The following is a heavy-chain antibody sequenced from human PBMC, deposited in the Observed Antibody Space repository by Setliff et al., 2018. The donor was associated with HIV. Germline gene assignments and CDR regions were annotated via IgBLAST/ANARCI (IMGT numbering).Heavy chain of an antibody. Sequence: ASVKVSCKASGYTFTSYGISWVRQAPGQGLEWMGWISAYNGNTNYAQKLQGRVTMTTDTSTSTAYMELRSLRSDDTAVYYCARSSAYYYDSSGYYTGDYWGQGTLVTVPQ. CDR3: ARSSAYYYDSSGYYTGDY. CDR1: GYTFTSYG. CDR2: ISAYNGNT. D-gene: IGHD3-22*01. J-gene: IGHJ4*02. V-gene: IGHV1-18*01.